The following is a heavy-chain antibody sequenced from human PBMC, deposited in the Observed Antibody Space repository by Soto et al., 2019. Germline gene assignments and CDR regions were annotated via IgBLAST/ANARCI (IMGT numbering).Heavy chain of an antibody. CDR2: IRSTANSYAT. D-gene: IGHD6-13*01. J-gene: IGHJ6*02. Sequence: GGSLRLSCAASGFTFSGSAMHWVRQASGKGLEWVGRIRSTANSYATAYAASVKGRFTITRDDSKNTAYLQMNSLKTEETAVYYCTRGVATYSSSWSYYYYYGMDVWGQGTTVTVSS. V-gene: IGHV3-73*01. CDR3: TRGVATYSSSWSYYYYYGMDV. CDR1: GFTFSGSA.